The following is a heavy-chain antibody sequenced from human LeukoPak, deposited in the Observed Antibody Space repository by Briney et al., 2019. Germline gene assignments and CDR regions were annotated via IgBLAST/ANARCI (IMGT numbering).Heavy chain of an antibody. V-gene: IGHV6-1*01. D-gene: IGHD6-13*01. CDR1: GDSVSSNSAA. Sequence: SQTLSLTCAISGDSVSSNSAAWNWIRQSPSRGLEWLGRTYYRSKWYNDYAVSVKSRITINPDTSKNQFSLQLNSVTPEDTAVYYCARAAGIAAAGSPTKTFDYWGQGTLVTVSS. CDR2: TYYRSKWYN. J-gene: IGHJ4*02. CDR3: ARAAGIAAAGSPTKTFDY.